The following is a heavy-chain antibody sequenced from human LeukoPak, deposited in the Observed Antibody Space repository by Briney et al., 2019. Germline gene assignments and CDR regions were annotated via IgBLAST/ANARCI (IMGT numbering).Heavy chain of an antibody. CDR2: INHSGST. D-gene: IGHD5-18*01. CDR1: GGSFSGYY. CDR3: ARARARLWGFDY. Sequence: KSSETLSLTCAVYGGSFSGYYWSWIRQPPGKGLEWIGEINHSGSTNYNPSLKSRVTISVDTSKNQFSLKLSSVTAADTSVYYCARARARLWGFDYWGQGTLVTVSS. J-gene: IGHJ4*02. V-gene: IGHV4-34*01.